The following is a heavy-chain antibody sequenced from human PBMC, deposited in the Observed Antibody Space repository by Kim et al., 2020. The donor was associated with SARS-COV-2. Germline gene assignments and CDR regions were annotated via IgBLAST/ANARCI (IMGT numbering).Heavy chain of an antibody. V-gene: IGHV3-21*06. J-gene: IGHJ3*02. Sequence: YGESMKGRCTIARDNAKNSLYLDRNSLRAEDTALYYCGREPRVGFDAFDIWGQGTMVTVYS. CDR3: GREPRVGFDAFDI.